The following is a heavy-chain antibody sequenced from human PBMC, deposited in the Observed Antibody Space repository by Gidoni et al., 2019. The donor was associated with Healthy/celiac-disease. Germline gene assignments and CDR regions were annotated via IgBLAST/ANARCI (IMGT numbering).Heavy chain of an antibody. CDR2: ISYDGSNK. D-gene: IGHD3-22*01. V-gene: IGHV3-30*18. CDR3: AKDPGYDSSGYQTPLDY. CDR1: GFTFSSYG. J-gene: IGHJ4*02. Sequence: QVQLVESGGGVVQPGRSLRLSCAASGFTFSSYGMHWVRQAPSKGLEWVAVISYDGSNKYYADSVKGRFTISRDNSKNTLYLQMNSLRAEDTAVYYCAKDPGYDSSGYQTPLDYWGQGTLVTVSS.